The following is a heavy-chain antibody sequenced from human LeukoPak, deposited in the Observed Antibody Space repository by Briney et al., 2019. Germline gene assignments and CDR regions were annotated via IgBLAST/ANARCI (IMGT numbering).Heavy chain of an antibody. CDR3: ARLGLEVGGPNWFDP. Sequence: PGGSLRLSCAASGFTFSSYAMSWVRQAPGEGLEWVAHIKRDGSQKYYLDSVKGRFTISRDNARNSLYLQMNSLRVEDTAVYYCARLGLEVGGPNWFDPWGQGTLVTVSS. D-gene: IGHD1-1*01. J-gene: IGHJ5*02. V-gene: IGHV3-7*01. CDR1: GFTFSSYA. CDR2: IKRDGSQK.